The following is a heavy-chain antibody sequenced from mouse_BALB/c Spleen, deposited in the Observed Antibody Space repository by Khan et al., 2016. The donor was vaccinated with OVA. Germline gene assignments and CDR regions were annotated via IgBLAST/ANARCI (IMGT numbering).Heavy chain of an antibody. CDR1: GFSFSSYS. J-gene: IGHJ3*01. Sequence: EVQLQESGGDLVKPGGSLKLSCAASGFSFSSYSMSWVRQTPDKRLEWVATISSGGDYTYYPDIVKGRFIISRDNAKNTLYLQMSSLKSEDTAMYYLASHLTGSFDYWGQGTLVTVSA. CDR2: ISSGGDYT. CDR3: ASHLTGSFDY. D-gene: IGHD4-1*01. V-gene: IGHV5-6*01.